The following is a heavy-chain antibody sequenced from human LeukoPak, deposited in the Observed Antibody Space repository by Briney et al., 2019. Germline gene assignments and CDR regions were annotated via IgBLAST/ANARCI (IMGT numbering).Heavy chain of an antibody. D-gene: IGHD1-1*01. CDR3: AKGTAVDRQYFEN. Sequence: GGSLRLSCAASRFTFSACGMHWVRQAPGKGLEWVAAISFDGSHKYYADSVKGRFTISRDNSMNTLYLQMNSLRAEDTAGYYCAKGTAVDRQYFENWGRGTLVTVSS. CDR2: ISFDGSHK. J-gene: IGHJ4*02. CDR1: RFTFSACG. V-gene: IGHV3-30*18.